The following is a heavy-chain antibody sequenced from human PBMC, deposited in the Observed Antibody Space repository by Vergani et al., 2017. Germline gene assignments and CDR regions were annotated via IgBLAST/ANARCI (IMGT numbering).Heavy chain of an antibody. CDR1: GFTFNRYG. J-gene: IGHJ4*02. D-gene: IGHD2-21*01. CDR3: ARDLAYCHEGSYAL. CDR2: VLFDGSNE. Sequence: QVQLVQSGGGVVQPGGSLRLSCVASGFTFNRYGMQWVRQAPGKGLEWVAYVLFDGSNEYYADSVKGRFIVSRDNSNDALHLQMNSLRTDDTAVYYCARDLAYCHEGSYALWGQGSVVTVSS. V-gene: IGHV3-30*02.